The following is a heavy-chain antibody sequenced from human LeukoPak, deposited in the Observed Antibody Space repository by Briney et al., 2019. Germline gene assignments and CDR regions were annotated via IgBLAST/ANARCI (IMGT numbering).Heavy chain of an antibody. CDR3: ARANGMDV. Sequence: GGSLRLSCTASGFTFSSYSMNWVRQAPGKGLEWVSYISSSSSTIYYADSVKGRFTISRDNAKNSLYLQMSSLRDENTAVYYCARANGMDVWGQGTTVTVSS. V-gene: IGHV3-48*02. J-gene: IGHJ6*02. CDR2: ISSSSSTI. CDR1: GFTFSSYS.